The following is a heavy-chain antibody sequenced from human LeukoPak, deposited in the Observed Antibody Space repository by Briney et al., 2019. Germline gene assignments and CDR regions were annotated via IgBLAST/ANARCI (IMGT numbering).Heavy chain of an antibody. D-gene: IGHD5-18*01. CDR3: ARDDLSAMAVTGFDY. CDR1: GGSISSYY. V-gene: IGHV4-4*07. CDR2: IYTSGST. J-gene: IGHJ4*02. Sequence: PSETLSLTCTVSGGSISSYYWSWIRQPAGKGLEWIGRIYTSGSTNYNPSLKSRVTMSVDTSKYQFSLKLSSVTAADTAVYYCARDDLSAMAVTGFDYWGQGTLVTVSS.